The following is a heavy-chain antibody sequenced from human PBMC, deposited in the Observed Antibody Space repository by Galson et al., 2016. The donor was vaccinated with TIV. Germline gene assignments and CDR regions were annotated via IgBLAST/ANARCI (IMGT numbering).Heavy chain of an antibody. D-gene: IGHD3-22*01. CDR3: TRDRGSVTMIPVIDYNFGMDV. CDR2: ISAYNGDT. J-gene: IGHJ6*02. CDR1: GYTFNKYG. V-gene: IGHV1-18*01. Sequence: SVKVSCKASGYTFNKYGVTWVRQAPGQGLEWMGWISAYNGDTNYAQKFQGRVTMTTDTYTSTAYMDLRSLRSDDTAVYYCTRDRGSVTMIPVIDYNFGMDVWGQGTTVTVSS.